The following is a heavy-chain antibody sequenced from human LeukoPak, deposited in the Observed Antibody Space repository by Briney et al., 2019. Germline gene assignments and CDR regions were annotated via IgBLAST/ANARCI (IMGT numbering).Heavy chain of an antibody. J-gene: IGHJ6*04. CDR1: GGSFSGYY. Sequence: SETLSLTCAVYGGSFSGYYWSWIRQPPGKGLEWIGEINHSGGTNYNPSLKSRVTISVDTSKNQFSLKLSSVTAADTAVYYCATYYYGSEMDVWGKGTTVTISS. CDR3: ATYYYGSEMDV. D-gene: IGHD3-10*01. CDR2: INHSGGT. V-gene: IGHV4-34*01.